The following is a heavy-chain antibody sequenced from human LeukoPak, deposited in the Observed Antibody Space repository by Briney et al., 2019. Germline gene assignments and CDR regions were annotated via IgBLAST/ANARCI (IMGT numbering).Heavy chain of an antibody. J-gene: IGHJ4*02. CDR1: GFTFTNYW. CDR3: ARDSSGWSFDY. Sequence: GGSLRLSCAASGFTFTNYWMGWVRQAPGKGLEWVANVNQDGSEKYYVDSVKGRFTISRDNAKNSLYLQMNSLRAEDTAVYYCARDSSGWSFDYWGQGTLVTVSS. CDR2: VNQDGSEK. D-gene: IGHD6-19*01. V-gene: IGHV3-7*01.